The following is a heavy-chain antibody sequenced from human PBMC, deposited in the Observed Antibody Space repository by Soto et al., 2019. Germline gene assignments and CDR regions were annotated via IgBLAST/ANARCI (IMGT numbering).Heavy chain of an antibody. D-gene: IGHD6-13*01. CDR1: GCTVGSNY. Sequence: GGPLRLCWRASGCTVGSNYMSWVRQAPGKGLEWVSVIYSGGSTYYADSVKGRFTISRDNSKNTLYLQMNSLRAEDTAVYYCARDTTGAAARNYYYYYYMDVWGEATTVTVSS. CDR3: ARDTTGAAARNYYYYYYMDV. J-gene: IGHJ6*03. V-gene: IGHV3-66*01. CDR2: IYSGGST.